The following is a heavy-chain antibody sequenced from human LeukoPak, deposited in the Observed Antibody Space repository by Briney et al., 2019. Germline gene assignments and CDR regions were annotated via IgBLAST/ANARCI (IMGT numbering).Heavy chain of an antibody. CDR3: AKDSYYCSDNCPQYHYYMDV. Sequence: GVSLRLSRAASGFIFSGHGMHWVRQAPGKGLEWVAFIRYDGSDKYYADSVKGRFTISRDNSENTLYLQMSSLRPEDTAVYYCAKDSYYCSDNCPQYHYYMDVWGKGTTVTVSS. V-gene: IGHV3-30*02. CDR2: IRYDGSDK. CDR1: GFIFSGHG. J-gene: IGHJ6*03. D-gene: IGHD2-15*01.